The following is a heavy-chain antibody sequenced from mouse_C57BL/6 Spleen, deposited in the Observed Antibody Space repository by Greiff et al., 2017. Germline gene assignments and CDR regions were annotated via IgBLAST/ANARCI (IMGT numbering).Heavy chain of an antibody. J-gene: IGHJ1*03. D-gene: IGHD2-1*01. Sequence: QVQLQQPGAELVRPGTSVKLSCKASGYTFTSYWMHWVKQRPGQGLEWIGVIDPSDSYTNYNQKFKGKATLTVDTSSSTAYMQLSSLTSEDSAVYYCARIEGNYDWYFDVWGTGTTVTVSS. CDR1: GYTFTSYW. CDR3: ARIEGNYDWYFDV. V-gene: IGHV1-59*01. CDR2: IDPSDSYT.